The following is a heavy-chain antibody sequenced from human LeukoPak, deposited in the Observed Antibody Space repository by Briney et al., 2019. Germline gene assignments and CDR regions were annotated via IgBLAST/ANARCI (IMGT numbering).Heavy chain of an antibody. Sequence: ESLKISCAASGFTFSSYAMSWVRQAPGKGLEWVSAISGSGGSTYYADSVKGRFTISRDNSKNTLYLQMNSLRAEDTAVYYCAKLPLLRYFDPATDWGQGTLVTVSS. CDR3: AKLPLLRYFDPATD. CDR1: GFTFSSYA. J-gene: IGHJ4*02. D-gene: IGHD3-9*01. CDR2: ISGSGGST. V-gene: IGHV3-23*01.